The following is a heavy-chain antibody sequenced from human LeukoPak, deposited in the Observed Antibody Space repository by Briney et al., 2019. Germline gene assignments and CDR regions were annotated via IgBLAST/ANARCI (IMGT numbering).Heavy chain of an antibody. CDR3: ARGRVYSNYVRYFDY. CDR1: GGSFSGYY. J-gene: IGHJ4*02. V-gene: IGHV4-34*01. CDR2: INHSGST. D-gene: IGHD4-4*01. Sequence: SETLSLTCAVYGGSFSGYYWSWIRQPPGKGLEWIGEINHSGSTNYNPSLKSRVTISVDTSKNLFSLKLSSVTAADTAVYYCARGRVYSNYVRYFDYWGQGTLVTVSP.